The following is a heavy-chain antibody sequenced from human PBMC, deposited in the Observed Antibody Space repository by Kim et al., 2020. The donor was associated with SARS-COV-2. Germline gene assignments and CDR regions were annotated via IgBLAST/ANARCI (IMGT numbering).Heavy chain of an antibody. CDR1: GFTFSSYA. CDR3: AKAALRGDVGAKWFDP. Sequence: GGSLRLSCAASGFTFSSYAMSWVRQAPGKGLEWVSAISGSGGSTYYADSVKGRFTISRDNSKNTLYLQMNSLRAEDTAVYYCAKAALRGDVGAKWFDPWGQGTLVTVSS. V-gene: IGHV3-23*01. D-gene: IGHD1-26*01. J-gene: IGHJ5*02. CDR2: ISGSGGST.